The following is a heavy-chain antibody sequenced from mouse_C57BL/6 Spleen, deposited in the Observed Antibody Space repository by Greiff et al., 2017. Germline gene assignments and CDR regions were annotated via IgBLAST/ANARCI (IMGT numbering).Heavy chain of an antibody. CDR3: ARTTRLGPYYVGC. Sequence: QVQLQQPGAELVKPGASVKLSCKASGYTFTSYWMHWVKQRPGQGLEWIGMIHPNSGSTNYNEKFKSKATLTVDKSSSTAYMQLSSLTAEDSAVYGCARTTRLGPYYVGCWGQGTTLTVSS. D-gene: IGHD4-1*01. V-gene: IGHV1-64*01. CDR2: IHPNSGST. CDR1: GYTFTSYW. J-gene: IGHJ2*01.